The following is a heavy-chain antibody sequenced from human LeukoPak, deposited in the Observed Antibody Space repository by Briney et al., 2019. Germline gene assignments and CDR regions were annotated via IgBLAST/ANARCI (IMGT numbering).Heavy chain of an antibody. CDR1: GDSVSSNSAA. CDR3: ARDLGCSSGWYPLRYYYYGMDV. Sequence: SQTLSLTCAISGDSVSSNSAAWNWIRQSPSRGLEWLGRTYYRSKWYNDYAVSVKSRITINPDTSKNQFSLQLNSVTPEDTAVYYCARDLGCSSGWYPLRYYYYGMDVWGQGTTVTVSS. J-gene: IGHJ6*02. V-gene: IGHV6-1*01. CDR2: TYYRSKWYN. D-gene: IGHD6-19*01.